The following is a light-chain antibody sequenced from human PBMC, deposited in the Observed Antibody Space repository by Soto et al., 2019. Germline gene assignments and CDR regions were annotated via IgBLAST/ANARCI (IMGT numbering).Light chain of an antibody. CDR3: QQYNRWPRT. V-gene: IGKV3-15*01. CDR1: QSITTS. J-gene: IGKJ1*01. CDR2: RTS. Sequence: EIVMTQSPATLSVSPGERATLSCRASQSITTSLAWYQQKPGQAPSLLIYRTSTGATGVPVRFSGSGSGTDFTLTISSLQYEDFAVYYCQQYNRWPRTFGQGNKVDIK.